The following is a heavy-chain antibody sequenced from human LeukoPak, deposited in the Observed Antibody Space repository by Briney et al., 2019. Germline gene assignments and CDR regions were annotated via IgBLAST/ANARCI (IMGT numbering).Heavy chain of an antibody. CDR3: ARGGSGSGNYYHPVSGGYWLDP. D-gene: IGHD3-10*01. CDR2: IIPIFRTP. J-gene: IGHJ5*02. CDR1: GGSFNSYS. Sequence: SVKVSCQPSGGSFNSYSISWLRQAPGPGLEWMGGIIPIFRTPNYAQKFQGRVTITADDSTSTDYMDLSSLDAVVYYCARGGSGSGNYYHPVSGGYWLDPWGQGTLVTVSS. V-gene: IGHV1-69*13.